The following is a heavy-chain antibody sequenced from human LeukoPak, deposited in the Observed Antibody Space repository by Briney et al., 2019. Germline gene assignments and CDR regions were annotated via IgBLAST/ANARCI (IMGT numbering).Heavy chain of an antibody. CDR2: IYYSGST. Sequence: SETLSLTCTVSGGSISSYYWSWIRQPPGKGLEWIGYIYYSGSTNYNPSLKSRVTISVDTSKNQFSLKLSSVTAADTAVYYCARVKDFWSGYYQSWGMDVWGQGTTVTVPS. CDR1: GGSISSYY. CDR3: ARVKDFWSGYYQSWGMDV. D-gene: IGHD3-3*01. V-gene: IGHV4-59*01. J-gene: IGHJ6*02.